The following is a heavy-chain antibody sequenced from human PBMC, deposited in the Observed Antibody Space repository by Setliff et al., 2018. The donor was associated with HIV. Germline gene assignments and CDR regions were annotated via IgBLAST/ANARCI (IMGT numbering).Heavy chain of an antibody. CDR3: ASRVYYYDSRCYPREEGFDT. Sequence: LSLTCTVSGGSISSSNYYWGWIRQPPGKGLDYIGSIYHSGSTYYNPSLKSRVTISVDTSKNKFSLKLNSVTAADTAVYYCASRVYYYDSRCYPREEGFDTWGQGTLVTVSS. D-gene: IGHD3-22*01. J-gene: IGHJ5*02. CDR2: IYHSGST. CDR1: GGSISSSNYY. V-gene: IGHV4-39*01.